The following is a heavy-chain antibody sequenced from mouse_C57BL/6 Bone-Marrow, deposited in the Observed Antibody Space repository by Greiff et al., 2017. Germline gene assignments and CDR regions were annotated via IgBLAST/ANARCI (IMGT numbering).Heavy chain of an antibody. CDR3: GNLGGYFDD. V-gene: IGHV1-7*01. CDR1: GYTFTSYW. J-gene: IGHJ2*01. D-gene: IGHD3-3*01. CDR2: INPSSGYT. Sequence: VQLQQSGAELVKPGASVKLSCKASGYTFTSYWMHWVKQRPGQGLEWIGYINPSSGYTKYNQKFKDKATLTADTSSSTAYMQLSRLTDEDSGVYYCGNLGGYFDDWGQGTTLTVSS.